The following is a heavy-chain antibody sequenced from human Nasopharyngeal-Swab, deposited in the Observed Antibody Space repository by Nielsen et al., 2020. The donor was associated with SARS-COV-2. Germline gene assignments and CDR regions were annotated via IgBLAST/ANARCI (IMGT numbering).Heavy chain of an antibody. CDR3: ARERGGDGYRYFDY. CDR2: ISHTGRT. V-gene: IGHV4/OR15-8*01. CDR1: GGSINGDNW. D-gene: IGHD2-21*02. J-gene: IGHJ4*02. Sequence: SETLSLTCGVPGGSINGDNWWSWGRQPPGKGQEWRAEISHTGRTTYNWSLRSRLTLSVAKSLNQFSLRLTSVTAADTAFYYWARERGGDGYRYFDYWGQGALVIVSS.